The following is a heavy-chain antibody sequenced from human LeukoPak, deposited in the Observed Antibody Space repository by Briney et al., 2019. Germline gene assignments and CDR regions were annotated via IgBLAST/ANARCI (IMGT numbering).Heavy chain of an antibody. Sequence: GGSLRLSCAASGFTFSSYAMSWVRQAPGKGLEWVAVISYDGSNKYYADSVKGRFTISRDNSKNTLYLQMNSLRAEDTAVYYCAKTHSSGEYFQHWGQGTLVTVSS. D-gene: IGHD3-22*01. V-gene: IGHV3-30*18. CDR3: AKTHSSGEYFQH. J-gene: IGHJ1*01. CDR1: GFTFSSYA. CDR2: ISYDGSNK.